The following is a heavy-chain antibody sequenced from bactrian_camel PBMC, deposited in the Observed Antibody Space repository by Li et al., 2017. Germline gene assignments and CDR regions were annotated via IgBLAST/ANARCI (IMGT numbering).Heavy chain of an antibody. CDR2: LWIGGAQT. J-gene: IGHJ4*01. CDR1: RYTYKRNC. CDR3: AADQLYGTCRDVLDFPA. D-gene: IGHD6*01. V-gene: IGHV3S1*01. Sequence: HVQLVESGGGSVQAGGSLTLSCAAGRYTYKRNCMGWLRQRPGKDREGVAVLWIGGAQTTYADSVKGRFIITRDKARDLVYLQMNGLQPEDTGVYYCAADQLYGTCRDVLDFPARGQGTQVTVS.